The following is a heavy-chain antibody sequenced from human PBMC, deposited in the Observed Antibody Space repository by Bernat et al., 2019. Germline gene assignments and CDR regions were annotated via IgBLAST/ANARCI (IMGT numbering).Heavy chain of an antibody. J-gene: IGHJ6*02. CDR3: ASRTVVPRLDYYYYGMDV. CDR1: GFTFSNYW. D-gene: IGHD4-23*01. V-gene: IGHV3-74*01. CDR2: ISGDETST. Sequence: EVQLVESGGGLVQPGGSLRLSCAASGFTFSNYWMQWVRQAPGKGLVWVSRISGDETSTTYADSLKGRFTISRDNAENTLYLQMNSLRAEDTAVYYCASRTVVPRLDYYYYGMDVWGQGTTVTVSS.